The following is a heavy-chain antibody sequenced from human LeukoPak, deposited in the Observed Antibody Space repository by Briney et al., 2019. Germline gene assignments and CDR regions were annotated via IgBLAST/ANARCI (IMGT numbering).Heavy chain of an antibody. V-gene: IGHV5-51*01. CDR3: ARLQTWADY. CDR1: GYSFTNYW. CDR2: IYPDNSDT. D-gene: IGHD3-16*01. Sequence: GESLKISCKGSGYSFTNYWIAWVRQMPGKGLEWMGIIYPDNSDTRYSPSFQGQVSISADKSISTAYPQWSSLKASDTAMYYCARLQTWADYWGQGTLVTVSS. J-gene: IGHJ4*02.